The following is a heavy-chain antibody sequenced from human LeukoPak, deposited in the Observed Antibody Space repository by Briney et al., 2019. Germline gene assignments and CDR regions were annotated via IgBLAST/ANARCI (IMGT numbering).Heavy chain of an antibody. Sequence: PSETLSLTCTVSGGSISSHYWSWIRQPPGKGLEWIGYIFDSGTTKYNPSLKSRVTISLDTSKNQFSLKLSSVTAADTAVYYCARDEYYDNRGPYYMDVWGKGTTVTVSS. CDR1: GGSISSHY. V-gene: IGHV4-59*11. D-gene: IGHD3-22*01. CDR3: ARDEYYDNRGPYYMDV. J-gene: IGHJ6*03. CDR2: IFDSGTT.